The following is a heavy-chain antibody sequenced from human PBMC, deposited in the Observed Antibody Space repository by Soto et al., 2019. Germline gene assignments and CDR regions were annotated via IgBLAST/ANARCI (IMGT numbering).Heavy chain of an antibody. Sequence: GGSLRLSCAASGFTFSDHYMDWVRQAPGKGLEWVGRTRNKADSYTTEYAASVEGRFTVSRDDSKNSLYLQMNSLKTEDTAVYYCARASIAVSGTPYYHYNMDVWGQGTTVTVSS. D-gene: IGHD6-19*01. J-gene: IGHJ6*02. V-gene: IGHV3-72*01. CDR1: GFTFSDHY. CDR3: ARASIAVSGTPYYHYNMDV. CDR2: TRNKADSYTT.